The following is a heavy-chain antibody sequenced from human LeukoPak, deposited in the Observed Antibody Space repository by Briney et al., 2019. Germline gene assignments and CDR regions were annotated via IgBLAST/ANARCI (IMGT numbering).Heavy chain of an antibody. J-gene: IGHJ6*03. Sequence: PSETLSLTCTVSGVSISSYYWSWIRQPPGKGLEWIGYIYYSGSTNYNPSLKSRVTISVDTSKNQFSLKLSSVTAADTAVYYCARHRRDCSSTSCYADYYYYYYYMDVWGKGTTVTVSS. CDR3: ARHRRDCSSTSCYADYYYYYYYMDV. CDR2: IYYSGST. D-gene: IGHD2-2*01. V-gene: IGHV4-59*08. CDR1: GVSISSYY.